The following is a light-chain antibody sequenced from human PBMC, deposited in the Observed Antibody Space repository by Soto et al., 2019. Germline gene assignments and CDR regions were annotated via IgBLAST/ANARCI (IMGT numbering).Light chain of an antibody. CDR1: STDVGGYNY. Sequence: QSALTQPPSASGSPGESVTISCTGTSTDVGGYNYVSWYQRHSGKAPKLIIYEVNKRPSGVPDRFSGSKSGNTASLTVSGLQAEDEADYYCSSYLNYNSEVFGTGTKLTVL. V-gene: IGLV2-8*01. J-gene: IGLJ1*01. CDR3: SSYLNYNSEV. CDR2: EVN.